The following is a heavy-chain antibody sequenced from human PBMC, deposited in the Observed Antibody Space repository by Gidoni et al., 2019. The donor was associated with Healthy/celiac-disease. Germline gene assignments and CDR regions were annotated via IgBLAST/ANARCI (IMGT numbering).Heavy chain of an antibody. J-gene: IGHJ6*04. CDR3: ARDWRDGMDV. CDR1: GYTFTSYY. CDR2: INPSGGST. V-gene: IGHV1-46*01. Sequence: QVQLVPSGAEVKKPGAAVKVSCNASGYTFTSYYMHWVRQAPGQGLEWRGIINPSGGSTSYAQKFQGRVHMTRDTSTSTVYMELSSLRSEDTAVYYCARDWRDGMDVWGKGTTVTVSS.